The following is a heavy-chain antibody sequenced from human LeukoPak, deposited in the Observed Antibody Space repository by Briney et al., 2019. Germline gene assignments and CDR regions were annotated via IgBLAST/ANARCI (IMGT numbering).Heavy chain of an antibody. CDR2: ISAYNGNT. D-gene: IGHD3-22*01. CDR3: ARGGYYYDSSGSGVVDY. Sequence: ASVKVSCKASGYTFTSYGISWVRRAPGQGLEWMGWISAYNGNTNYAQKLQGRVTMTTDTSTSTAYMELRSLRSDDTAVYYCARGGYYYDSSGSGVVDYWGQGTLVTVSS. CDR1: GYTFTSYG. J-gene: IGHJ4*02. V-gene: IGHV1-18*01.